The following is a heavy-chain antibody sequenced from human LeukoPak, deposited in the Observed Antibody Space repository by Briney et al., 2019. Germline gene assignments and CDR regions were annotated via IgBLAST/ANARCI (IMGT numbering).Heavy chain of an antibody. D-gene: IGHD4-17*01. CDR2: IYPGDSDT. J-gene: IGHJ4*02. CDR3: ARHLTTVTPGFDY. V-gene: IGHV5-51*01. CDR1: GYSFTSYW. Sequence: GESLKISCKGSGYSFTSYWIGWVRQMPGKGLEWMGIIYPGDSDTRYSPSFQGQVTISADKSISTAYLQWSSLKASDTATYYCARHLTTVTPGFDYWGQGTLVTVSS.